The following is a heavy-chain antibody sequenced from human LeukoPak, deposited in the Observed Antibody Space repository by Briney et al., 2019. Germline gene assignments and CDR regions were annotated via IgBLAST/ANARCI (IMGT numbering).Heavy chain of an antibody. J-gene: IGHJ4*02. CDR3: ARAFSVADF. CDR1: GGSISSYY. D-gene: IGHD3-3*02. CDR2: IYYSGST. V-gene: IGHV4-59*01. Sequence: SETLSLTCTVSGGSISSYYWSWIRQPPGKGLEWIGYIYYSGSTNHNPSLKSRVTISVDTSKNQFSLKLSSVTAADTAVYYCARAFSVADFWGQGTLVTVSS.